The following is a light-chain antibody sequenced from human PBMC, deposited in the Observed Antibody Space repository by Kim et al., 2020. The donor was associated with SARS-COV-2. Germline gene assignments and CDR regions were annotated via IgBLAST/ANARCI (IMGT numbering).Light chain of an antibody. CDR2: AAS. CDR1: RNIRNS. Sequence: ANVANRVPIKCAASRNIRNSLPWFSLKPRKTPKSLISAASSLQSVVPSKFSGRGSGTDFTLTFSSLQPEDFATYNCHQYDNYPLTFGRGTKVDIK. V-gene: IGKV1-16*02. J-gene: IGKJ4*01. CDR3: HQYDNYPLT.